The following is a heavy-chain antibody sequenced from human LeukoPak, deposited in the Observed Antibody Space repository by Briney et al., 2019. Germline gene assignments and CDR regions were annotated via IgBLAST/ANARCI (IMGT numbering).Heavy chain of an antibody. Sequence: ASVKVSCKSSVGTFSIYAISWVRQAPGQGLEWMGRIIPILGIANYAQKFQGRVTITADKSTSTAYMELSSLRSEDTAVYYCARVRAGATTSGAFDIWGQGTMVTVSS. CDR3: ARVRAGATTSGAFDI. J-gene: IGHJ3*02. D-gene: IGHD1-26*01. V-gene: IGHV1-69*04. CDR2: IIPILGIA. CDR1: VGTFSIYA.